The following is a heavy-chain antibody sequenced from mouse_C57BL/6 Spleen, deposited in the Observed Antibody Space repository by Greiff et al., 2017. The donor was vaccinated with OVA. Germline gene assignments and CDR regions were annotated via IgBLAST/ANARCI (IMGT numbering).Heavy chain of an antibody. J-gene: IGHJ1*03. CDR1: GYTFTSYW. CDR3: ARIYYDYGGHRYFDV. V-gene: IGHV1-55*01. Sequence: QVQLQQPGAELVKPGASVKMSCKASGYTFTSYWITWVKQRPGQGLEWIGDIYPGSGSTNYNEKFKSKATLTVDTSSSTAYMQLSSLTSEDSAVYYSARIYYDYGGHRYFDVWGKGTTVTVSA. CDR2: IYPGSGST. D-gene: IGHD2-4*01.